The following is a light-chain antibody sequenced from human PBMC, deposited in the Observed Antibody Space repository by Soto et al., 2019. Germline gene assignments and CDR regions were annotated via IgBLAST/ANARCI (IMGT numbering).Light chain of an antibody. Sequence: EIVLTQSPCTLSLSPGESAILSCRAIQSVNSNCLAWYQQKPGQAPRLLIYGASSRATGVPNRFSGSGSGTDFTLTISSLEPEDFAVYYCHQYGLSPRHPFGQGTK. CDR1: QSVNSNC. J-gene: IGKJ2*01. CDR3: HQYGLSPRHP. CDR2: GAS. V-gene: IGKV3-20*01.